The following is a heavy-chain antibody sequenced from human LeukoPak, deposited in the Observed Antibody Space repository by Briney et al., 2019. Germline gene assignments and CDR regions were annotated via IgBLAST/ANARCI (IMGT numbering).Heavy chain of an antibody. V-gene: IGHV1-2*02. CDR2: INPNSGGT. CDR3: ARAPGITGTTGWFDP. J-gene: IGHJ5*02. D-gene: IGHD1-7*01. Sequence: ASVKVSCKASGYTFTGYYMHWVRQAPGQGLEWVGWINPNSGGTNHVQKFQGRVTMTRDTSISTAYMELSRLRSDDTAVYYCARAPGITGTTGWFDPWGQGTLVTVSS. CDR1: GYTFTGYY.